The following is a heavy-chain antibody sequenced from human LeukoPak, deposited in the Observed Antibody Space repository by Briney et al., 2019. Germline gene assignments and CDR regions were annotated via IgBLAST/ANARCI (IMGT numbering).Heavy chain of an antibody. V-gene: IGHV4-59*01. D-gene: IGHD3-22*01. CDR3: ARDSYDSSGIYRSFDY. Sequence: SETLSLTCTVSGGSISSYYWSWIRQPPGKGLEWIGYIYYSGSTNYNPSLKSRVTISVDTSKNQFSLKLSSVTAADTAMYYCARDSYDSSGIYRSFDYWGQGTQVTVSS. CDR1: GGSISSYY. CDR2: IYYSGST. J-gene: IGHJ4*02.